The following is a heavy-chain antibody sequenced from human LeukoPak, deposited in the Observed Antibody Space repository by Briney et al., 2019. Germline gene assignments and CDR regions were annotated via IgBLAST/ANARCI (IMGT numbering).Heavy chain of an antibody. Sequence: GGSLRLSCAASGFTFSGSAMHWVRQAPGKGLEWVAVISYDGSNKYYADSVKGRFTISRDNSKNTLYLQMNSLRAEDTAVYYCAKNLYWGSYHPFDYWGQGTLVTVSS. D-gene: IGHD1-26*01. CDR3: AKNLYWGSYHPFDY. J-gene: IGHJ4*02. CDR2: ISYDGSNK. V-gene: IGHV3-30*18. CDR1: GFTFSGSA.